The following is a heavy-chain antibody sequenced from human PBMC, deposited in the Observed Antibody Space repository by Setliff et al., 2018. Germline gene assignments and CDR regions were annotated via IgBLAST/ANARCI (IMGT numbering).Heavy chain of an antibody. J-gene: IGHJ4*02. V-gene: IGHV4-31*03. CDR3: ARQVWDY. CDR1: GGSISSSNYY. CDR2: TSYTGTT. Sequence: PSETLSLTCTVSGGSISSSNYYWTWVRQHPRKGPEWVAYTSYTGTTYYNPSLENRLTISVDTSKNQFSLKVHFVTAADTAVYYCARQVWDYWGQGALVTVSS.